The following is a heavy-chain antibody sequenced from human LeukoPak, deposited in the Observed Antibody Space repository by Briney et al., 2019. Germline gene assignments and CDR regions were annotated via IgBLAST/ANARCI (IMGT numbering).Heavy chain of an antibody. CDR1: GGSISSYY. V-gene: IGHV4-34*01. Sequence: KPSETLSLTCTVSGGSISSYYWSWIRQPPGKGLEWIGEINHSGSANYNPSLKSRVTISVDTSKNQFSLKLSSVTAADTAVYHCARHFGLNYGSGSYLYYYYYMDVWGKGTTVTISS. CDR2: INHSGSA. CDR3: ARHFGLNYGSGSYLYYYYYMDV. J-gene: IGHJ6*03. D-gene: IGHD3-10*01.